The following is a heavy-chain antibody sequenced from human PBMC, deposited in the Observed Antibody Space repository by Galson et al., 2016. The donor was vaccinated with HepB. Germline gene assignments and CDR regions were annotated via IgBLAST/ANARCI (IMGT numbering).Heavy chain of an antibody. CDR2: IHGSGGSP. J-gene: IGHJ4*02. D-gene: IGHD2-21*02. CDR1: GFTFSNYA. Sequence: SLRLSCAASGFTFSNYAMSWVRQPPGKGLEWVSSIHGSGGSPNYADSVKGRFTISRDKSKNTLYLQMNSLRAEDTAIYYCARDYCGGDCFTFDNWGQGTLVTVSS. CDR3: ARDYCGGDCFTFDN. V-gene: IGHV3-23*01.